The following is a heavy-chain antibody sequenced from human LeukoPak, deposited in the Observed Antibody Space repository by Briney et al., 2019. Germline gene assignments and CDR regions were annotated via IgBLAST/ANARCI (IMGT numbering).Heavy chain of an antibody. CDR3: ARALSYCSGGSCYSWYFDY. V-gene: IGHV1-69*01. D-gene: IGHD2-15*01. J-gene: IGHJ4*02. Sequence: SVKVSCKASGGTFSSYAISWVRQAPGQGLEWMGGIIPIFGTANYAQKLQGRVTITADESTSTAYMELSSLRSEDTAVYYCARALSYCSGGSCYSWYFDYWGQGTLVTVSS. CDR1: GGTFSSYA. CDR2: IIPIFGTA.